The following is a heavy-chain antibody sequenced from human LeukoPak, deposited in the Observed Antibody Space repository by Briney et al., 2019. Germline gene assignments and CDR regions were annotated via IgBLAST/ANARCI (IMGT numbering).Heavy chain of an antibody. CDR3: ARYCSTTSCQGAYYGMDV. CDR2: ISGSGGST. D-gene: IGHD2-2*01. Sequence: GGSLRLSCAASGLTFSSYAMSWVRQAPGKGLEWVPTISGSGGSTYYADSVKGRFTISRDNSKNTLYLQMNSLRAEDTALYYCARYCSTTSCQGAYYGMDVWGQGTTVTVSS. J-gene: IGHJ6*02. V-gene: IGHV3-23*01. CDR1: GLTFSSYA.